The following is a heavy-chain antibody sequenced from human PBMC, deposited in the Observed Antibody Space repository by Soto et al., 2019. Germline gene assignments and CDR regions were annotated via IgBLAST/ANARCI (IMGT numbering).Heavy chain of an antibody. CDR3: ARVIAPLRYFDQLIYFDY. CDR2: IYYSGST. V-gene: IGHV4-59*01. Sequence: QVQLQESGPGLVKTSETLSLTCTVSGGSISSYYWSWIRQPPGKGLEWIGYIYYSGSTNYNPSLKSRVTISVDTSKNQFYLQLSSVTAEDTAVYYCARVIAPLRYFDQLIYFDYWGQGTLVTVSS. D-gene: IGHD3-9*01. J-gene: IGHJ4*02. CDR1: GGSISSYY.